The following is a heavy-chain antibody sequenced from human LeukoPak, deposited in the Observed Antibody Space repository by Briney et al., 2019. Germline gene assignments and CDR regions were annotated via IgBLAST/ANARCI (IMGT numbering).Heavy chain of an antibody. Sequence: PSETLSLTCTVSGDSVSGYYWSWIRQPPGKGLEWIGYFYYSGSTNYNPSLKSRVTISVDTSKNQFSLKLRSVTAADTAVYYCAKGGTNWFDPWGQGPLVTVSS. J-gene: IGHJ5*02. V-gene: IGHV4-59*02. CDR3: AKGGTNWFDP. CDR2: FYYSGST. D-gene: IGHD1-26*01. CDR1: GDSVSGYY.